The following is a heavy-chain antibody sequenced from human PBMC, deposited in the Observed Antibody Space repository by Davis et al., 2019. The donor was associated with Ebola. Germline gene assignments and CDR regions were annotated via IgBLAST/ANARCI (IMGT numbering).Heavy chain of an antibody. Sequence: ASVKVSCKASGYTFTSYAMHWVRQAPGQRLEWMGWINAGNGNTKYSQKFQGRVTITRDTSASTAYMELSSLRSEDTAVYYCARDATGWYYFDYWGQGTLVTVSS. J-gene: IGHJ4*02. CDR3: ARDATGWYYFDY. CDR2: INAGNGNT. V-gene: IGHV1-3*01. D-gene: IGHD6-19*01. CDR1: GYTFTSYA.